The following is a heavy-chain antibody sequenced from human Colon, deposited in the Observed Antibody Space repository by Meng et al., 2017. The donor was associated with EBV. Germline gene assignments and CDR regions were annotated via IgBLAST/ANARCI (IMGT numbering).Heavy chain of an antibody. CDR1: GASISSNNW. D-gene: IGHD5-24*01. CDR2: IYHGGNT. V-gene: IGHV4-4*02. J-gene: IGHJ4*02. CDR3: ARGNAYNAPSFDY. Sequence: VQAAGVGPGLVEASGDLSLSLGVPGASISSNNWWSWVRQPPGKGLEWIGEIYHGGNTNYNPSLKSRVTISVDRSNDQFSLSLSSVTAADTAVYYCARGNAYNAPSFDYWGQGTLVTVSS.